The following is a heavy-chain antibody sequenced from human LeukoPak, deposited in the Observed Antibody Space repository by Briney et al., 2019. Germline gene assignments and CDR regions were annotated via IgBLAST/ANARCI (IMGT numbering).Heavy chain of an antibody. J-gene: IGHJ4*02. Sequence: SGGPLRLSCAASGFTFSSYGMHWVRQAPGKGLEWEAFIRYDGSNKYYADSVKGRFTISRDNSKNTLYLQMNSLRAEDTAVYYCAKDRSGYDPDRPLDYWGQGTLVTVSS. V-gene: IGHV3-30*02. CDR3: AKDRSGYDPDRPLDY. CDR1: GFTFSSYG. CDR2: IRYDGSNK. D-gene: IGHD5-12*01.